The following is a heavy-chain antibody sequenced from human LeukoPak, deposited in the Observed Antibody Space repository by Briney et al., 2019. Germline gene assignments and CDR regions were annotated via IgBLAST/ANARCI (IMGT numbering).Heavy chain of an antibody. D-gene: IGHD1-26*01. CDR1: GFTFSSYA. Sequence: GGSLRLSCAASGFTFSSYAMSWVRQAPGKGLEWVSAISGSGGSTYYADSVKGRFTISRDNSKNTLYLQMNSLRAEDTAVYYCARDPRHSYYYFDYWGQGTLVTVSS. V-gene: IGHV3-23*01. CDR2: ISGSGGST. CDR3: ARDPRHSYYYFDY. J-gene: IGHJ4*02.